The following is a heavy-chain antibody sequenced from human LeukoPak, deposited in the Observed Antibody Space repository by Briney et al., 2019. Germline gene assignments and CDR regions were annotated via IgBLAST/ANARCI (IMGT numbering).Heavy chain of an antibody. CDR2: IRYDGINK. CDR3: VKTGSGWYGDY. V-gene: IGHV3-30*02. J-gene: IGHJ4*02. D-gene: IGHD6-13*01. CDR1: GFIFSPYA. Sequence: PGGSLRLSCAASGFIFSPYAMYWVPHAPGKRPEWVALIRYDGINKYYGDSVKGRFNISRDNSKNMLYLQMNSLRAEDTAVYYCVKTGSGWYGDYWGQGARVTVSS.